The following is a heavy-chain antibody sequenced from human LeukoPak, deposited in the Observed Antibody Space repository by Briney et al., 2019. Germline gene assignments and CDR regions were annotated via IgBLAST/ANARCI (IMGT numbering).Heavy chain of an antibody. CDR1: GFTVSSNY. Sequence: PGGSLRVSCAASGFTVSSNYMSWVRQAPGKGLEWVSVIYSGGSTYYADSVKGRFTISRDNAKNSLYLQMNSLRAEDTAVYYCAREPPGNYYYYYMDVWGKGTTVTISS. V-gene: IGHV3-53*01. J-gene: IGHJ6*03. CDR2: IYSGGST. CDR3: AREPPGNYYYYYMDV.